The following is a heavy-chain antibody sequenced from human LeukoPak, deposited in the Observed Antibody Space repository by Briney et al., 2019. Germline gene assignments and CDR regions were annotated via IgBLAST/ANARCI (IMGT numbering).Heavy chain of an antibody. Sequence: ASVKVSCKVSGYTLTELSMHWARQAPGKGLEWMGGFDPEGGETIYAQKFQGRVTMTEDTSTDTAYMELSSLRSEDTAVYYCATDLAYCGGDCSIPWGQGTLVTVSS. CDR3: ATDLAYCGGDCSIP. V-gene: IGHV1-24*01. D-gene: IGHD2-21*01. CDR2: FDPEGGET. CDR1: GYTLTELS. J-gene: IGHJ4*02.